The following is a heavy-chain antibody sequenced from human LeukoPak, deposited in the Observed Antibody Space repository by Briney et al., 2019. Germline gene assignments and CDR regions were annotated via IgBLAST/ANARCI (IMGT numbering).Heavy chain of an antibody. Sequence: ASVKVSCKASVYSFTSYYMHWVRQAPGQGLEWMGIINCSGGSTSYAQKFQGRVTMTRDTSTRTVYMELSSLRSEDTAVYYCARSWGDEDAFDIWGQGTMVTVSS. CDR1: VYSFTSYY. CDR2: INCSGGST. V-gene: IGHV1-46*01. CDR3: ARSWGDEDAFDI. D-gene: IGHD3-16*01. J-gene: IGHJ3*02.